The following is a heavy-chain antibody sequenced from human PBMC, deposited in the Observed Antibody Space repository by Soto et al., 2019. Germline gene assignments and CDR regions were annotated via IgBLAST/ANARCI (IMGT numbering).Heavy chain of an antibody. Sequence: ASVKVSCKASGYTFTSYDINWVRQATGQGLEWMGWMNPNSGNTGYAQKFQGRVTMTRNTSISTAYMELSSVTAADTAVYYCAKVRGYSGYGPFAYWGQGTLVTVSS. CDR2: MNPNSGNT. CDR1: GYTFTSYD. D-gene: IGHD5-12*01. J-gene: IGHJ4*02. V-gene: IGHV1-8*01. CDR3: AKVRGYSGYGPFAY.